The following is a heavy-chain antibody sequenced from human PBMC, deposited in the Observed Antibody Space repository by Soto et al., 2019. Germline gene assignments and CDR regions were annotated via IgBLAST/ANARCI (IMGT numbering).Heavy chain of an antibody. D-gene: IGHD4-17*01. CDR2: ISYDGSNK. V-gene: IGHV3-30*18. Sequence: QVQLVESGGGVVQPGRSLRLSCAASGFTFSSYGMHWVRQAPGKGLEWVAGISYDGSNKYYADSVKGRFTISRDNSKNTLYLQMNSLRAEDTAVYYCAKDSYGDYFDYWGQGTLVTVSS. CDR1: GFTFSSYG. CDR3: AKDSYGDYFDY. J-gene: IGHJ4*02.